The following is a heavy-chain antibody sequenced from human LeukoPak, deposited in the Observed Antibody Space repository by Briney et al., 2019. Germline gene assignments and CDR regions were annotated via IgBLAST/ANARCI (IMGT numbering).Heavy chain of an antibody. J-gene: IGHJ4*02. Sequence: ASVKVSRKASGGTFSSYAISWVRQAPGQGLEWMGGIIPIFGTANYAQKFQGRVTITADESTSTAYMELSSLRSEDTAVYYCARSGGGGNFDYWGQGTLVTVSS. CDR1: GGTFSSYA. CDR3: ARSGGGGNFDY. D-gene: IGHD3-16*01. V-gene: IGHV1-69*13. CDR2: IIPIFGTA.